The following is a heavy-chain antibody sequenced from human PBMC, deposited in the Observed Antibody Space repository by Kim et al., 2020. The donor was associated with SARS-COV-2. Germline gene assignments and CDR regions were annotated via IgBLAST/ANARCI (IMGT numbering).Heavy chain of an antibody. V-gene: IGHV3-43*02. CDR3: AKAYRNYYDSSGFIGY. CDR1: GFTFDDYA. CDR2: ISGDGGST. J-gene: IGHJ4*02. D-gene: IGHD3-22*01. Sequence: GGSLRLSCAASGFTFDDYAMHWVRQAPGKGLEWVSPISGDGGSTYYADSVKGRFTISRDNSKNSLYLQMNSLRTEDTALYYCAKAYRNYYDSSGFIGYWGQRALGTVSS.